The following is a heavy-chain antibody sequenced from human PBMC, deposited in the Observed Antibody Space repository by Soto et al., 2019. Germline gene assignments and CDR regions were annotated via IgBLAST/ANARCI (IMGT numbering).Heavy chain of an antibody. Sequence: EVQLVESGGGLVQPGGSLRLSCAASGFTFSSYWMSWVRQAPGKGLEWVANIKQDGSEKYYVDSVKGRFTISRDNAKNSPYLQITSLRVEDTAVYYCARDRHYDFCFDYWGQGTLVTVSS. CDR2: IKQDGSEK. CDR3: ARDRHYDFCFDY. CDR1: GFTFSSYW. D-gene: IGHD3-3*01. V-gene: IGHV3-7*03. J-gene: IGHJ4*02.